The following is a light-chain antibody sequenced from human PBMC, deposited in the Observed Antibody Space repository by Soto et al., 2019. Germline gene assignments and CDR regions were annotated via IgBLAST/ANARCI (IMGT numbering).Light chain of an antibody. V-gene: IGKV1-5*01. CDR1: QSISLW. Sequence: DIQMTQSPSTLSAFVGDRVTITCRASQSISLWLAWYQQKPGKAPKLLIYAASSLQSGVPSRFSGSGSGTEFTLTISSLQPDDFATYYCQHYNSYSEAFGQGTKVDIK. CDR2: AAS. CDR3: QHYNSYSEA. J-gene: IGKJ1*01.